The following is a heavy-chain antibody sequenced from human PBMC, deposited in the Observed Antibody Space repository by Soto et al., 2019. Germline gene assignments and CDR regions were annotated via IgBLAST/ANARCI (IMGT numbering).Heavy chain of an antibody. D-gene: IGHD3-10*01. CDR2: KYYGGTT. CDR3: ARHPGSGSYQYFDY. CDR1: GGSISTSRHY. Sequence: SETLSLTCTVSGGSISTSRHYWAWIRQPPGKGLEWIGSKYYGGTTYYNPSLKSRVTMYIDTSTNQLSLNLNSVTAADTAVYYCARHPGSGSYQYFDYWGQGSLVTVSS. J-gene: IGHJ4*02. V-gene: IGHV4-39*01.